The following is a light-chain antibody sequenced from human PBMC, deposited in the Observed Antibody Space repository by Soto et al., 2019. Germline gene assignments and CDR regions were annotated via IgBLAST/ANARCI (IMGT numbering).Light chain of an antibody. Sequence: IQLTQSPSSLSASVGERVTITCRAGQGISSSLAWYQQKPGKAPNLLISASSTLQTGVSSRFSGSGSGTDFALTISSLQPEDFATYYCQQIDDYPRTFGQGTKVEIK. CDR2: ASS. CDR3: QQIDDYPRT. V-gene: IGKV1-9*01. CDR1: QGISSS. J-gene: IGKJ1*01.